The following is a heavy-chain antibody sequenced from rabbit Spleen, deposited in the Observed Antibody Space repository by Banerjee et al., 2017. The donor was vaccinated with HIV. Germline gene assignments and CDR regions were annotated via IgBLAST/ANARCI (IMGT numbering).Heavy chain of an antibody. Sequence: QEQLVESGGGLVKPEGSLTLTCTASGFTLSSNWICWVRQAPGKGLEWVACIDVDVSGSTYYANWAKGRFTISKTSSTTVTLQMTSLTAADTATYFCARDSSSSFSSYGMDLWGQGTLVTVS. CDR3: ARDSSSSFSSYGMDL. CDR2: IDVDVSGST. J-gene: IGHJ6*01. CDR1: GFTLSSNW. D-gene: IGHD1-1*01. V-gene: IGHV1S45*01.